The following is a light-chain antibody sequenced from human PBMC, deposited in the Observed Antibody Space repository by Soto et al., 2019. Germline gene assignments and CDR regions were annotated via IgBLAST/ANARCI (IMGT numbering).Light chain of an antibody. CDR3: QQYNNWPPVT. Sequence: DIQLTQSPSLLSASIGDRVTITCRASHDISTFLAWYQQKPGKAPKLLIYEASTLQSGVPSRFSGSGSGTEFTLTISSLQSEDFAVYYCQQYNNWPPVTFGGGTKVEIK. J-gene: IGKJ4*01. CDR1: HDISTF. V-gene: IGKV1-9*01. CDR2: EAS.